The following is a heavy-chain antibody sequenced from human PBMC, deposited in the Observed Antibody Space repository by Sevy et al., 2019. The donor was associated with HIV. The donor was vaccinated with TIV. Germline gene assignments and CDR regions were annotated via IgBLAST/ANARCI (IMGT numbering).Heavy chain of an antibody. D-gene: IGHD6-13*01. CDR1: GFAFSSHA. J-gene: IGHJ4*01. CDR2: ISYEGTET. V-gene: IGHV3-30-3*01. CDR3: ARDGGYSIKWYPLY. Sequence: PVGSLRLSCAASGFAFSSHAMHWVRQAPGKGLEWVAVISYEGTETFYAASVEGRFTISRDNSKNMLSLQINSLRPEDTAVYFCARDGGYSIKWYPLYWGHGTLVTVSS.